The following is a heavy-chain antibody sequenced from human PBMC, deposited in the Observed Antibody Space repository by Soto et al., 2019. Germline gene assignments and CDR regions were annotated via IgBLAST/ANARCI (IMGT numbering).Heavy chain of an antibody. Sequence: PGGSLRLSCAAYGFNFNSYTINWVRQAPGKRLEWLSSISSSGYIFSTDSVRGRFTISRDNAKNSVYLQINSLRAEDTAGYFCARDCSGGSCYPGMDVRGQGPQGTVSS. V-gene: IGHV3-21*01. CDR3: ARDCSGGSCYPGMDV. J-gene: IGHJ6*02. CDR2: ISSSGYI. D-gene: IGHD2-15*01. CDR1: GFNFNSYT.